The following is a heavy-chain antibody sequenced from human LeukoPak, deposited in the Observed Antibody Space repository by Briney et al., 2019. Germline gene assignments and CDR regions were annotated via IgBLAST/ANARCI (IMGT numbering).Heavy chain of an antibody. Sequence: GGSLRLSCAASGFTFSSYWMHWVRQAPGKGLVWVSRINSDGSSTSYADSVKGRFTISRDNAKNTLYLQMNSLRAEDTAVYYCARYIISWSAYYFDYWGQGTLVTVSS. V-gene: IGHV3-74*01. CDR3: ARYIISWSAYYFDY. CDR2: INSDGSST. D-gene: IGHD3-3*02. CDR1: GFTFSSYW. J-gene: IGHJ4*02.